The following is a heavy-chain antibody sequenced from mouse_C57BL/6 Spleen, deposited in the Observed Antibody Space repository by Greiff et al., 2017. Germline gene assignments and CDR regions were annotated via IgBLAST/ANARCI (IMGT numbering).Heavy chain of an antibody. CDR2: IYPGSGST. CDR1: GYTFTSYW. D-gene: IGHD4-1*01. J-gene: IGHJ3*01. Sequence: QVQLQPGAELVKPGASVKMSCKASGYTFTSYWITWVKQRPGQGLEWIGDIYPGSGSTNYNEKFKSKATLTVDTSASTAYMQLSSLTSEDSAVYYCARELGRFAYWGQGTLVTVSA. CDR3: ARELGRFAY. V-gene: IGHV1-55*01.